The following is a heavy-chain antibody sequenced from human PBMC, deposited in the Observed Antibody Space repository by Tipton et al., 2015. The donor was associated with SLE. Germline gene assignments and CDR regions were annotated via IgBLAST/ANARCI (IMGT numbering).Heavy chain of an antibody. Sequence: TLSLTCTVSGGSISSYYWGWIRQPPGKGLEWIGSIYHSGSTYYNPSLKSRVTISVDTSKNQFSLNLSSVTAADTAVYYCARDLTIFGVVRDYWGQGTLVTVSS. J-gene: IGHJ4*02. D-gene: IGHD3-3*01. V-gene: IGHV4-38-2*02. CDR2: IYHSGST. CDR1: GGSISSYY. CDR3: ARDLTIFGVVRDY.